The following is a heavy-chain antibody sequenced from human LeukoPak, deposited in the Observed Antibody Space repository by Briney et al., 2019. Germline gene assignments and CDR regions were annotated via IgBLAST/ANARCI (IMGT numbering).Heavy chain of an antibody. J-gene: IGHJ4*02. D-gene: IGHD5-24*01. V-gene: IGHV4-59*08. CDR1: GGSMSSYY. CDR2: IYYSGST. CDR3: ARGARAGYNLEPFDY. Sequence: PSETLSLTCTVSGGSMSSYYWSWIRQPPGKGLEWIGYIYYSGSTKYNPSLKSRVTISVDTSKNQFSLKLSSPTAADTAVYYCARGARAGYNLEPFDYWGQGTLVTVSS.